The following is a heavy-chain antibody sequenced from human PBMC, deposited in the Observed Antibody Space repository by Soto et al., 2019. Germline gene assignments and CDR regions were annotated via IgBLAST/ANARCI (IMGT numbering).Heavy chain of an antibody. D-gene: IGHD4-4*01. V-gene: IGHV3-30-3*01. Sequence: SLRLSCAASGFTLSSYAMHWVRQAPGKGLEWVAVISYDGSNKYYADSVKGRFTISRDNSKNTLYLQMNSLRAEDTAVFYCARDSFPTTTKGHGVYLYYGVDVWGQGTTVTVS. CDR2: ISYDGSNK. CDR3: ARDSFPTTTKGHGVYLYYGVDV. J-gene: IGHJ6*02. CDR1: GFTLSSYA.